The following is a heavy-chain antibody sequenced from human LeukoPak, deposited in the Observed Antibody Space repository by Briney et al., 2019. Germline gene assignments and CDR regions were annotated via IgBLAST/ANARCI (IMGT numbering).Heavy chain of an antibody. J-gene: IGHJ4*02. Sequence: PGGSLRLSCAASGFTFSSYAMSWVRQAPGKGLVWVSGISGSGGNTYFAESVKGRFTISRDNSKNTLYLQMNSLRAEDTAVYYCAKGSGIGVLRYYFDYWGQGSLVTVSS. V-gene: IGHV3-23*01. CDR1: GFTFSSYA. D-gene: IGHD1-1*01. CDR2: ISGSGGNT. CDR3: AKGSGIGVLRYYFDY.